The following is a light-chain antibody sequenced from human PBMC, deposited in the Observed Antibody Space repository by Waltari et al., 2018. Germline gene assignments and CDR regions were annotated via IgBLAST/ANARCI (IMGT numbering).Light chain of an antibody. CDR2: VNSEGSH. J-gene: IGLJ3*02. CDR3: QTGGHGTWV. V-gene: IGLV4-69*01. Sequence: LVLTQSPSASASLGASVKLTCTLSSGYSSNVIAWLQQQPGKGPRYLMKVNSEGSHRKGDGLPDRFSASNSGTESYLTISSLQSEDEADYYCQTGGHGTWVFGGGTKLTVL. CDR1: SGYSSNV.